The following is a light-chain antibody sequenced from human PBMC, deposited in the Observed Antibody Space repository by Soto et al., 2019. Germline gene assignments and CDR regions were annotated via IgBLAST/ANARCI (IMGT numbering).Light chain of an antibody. CDR2: DAS. Sequence: EIVLTQSPGTLSLSSGERATLSCRASQRVSSNYFAWYQQKTGQATRLLIADASSRAAGIPDRFSVSGSGTDFTLTISRLGPEDFALYYCEQYGGSPSTVGQGTRLESK. J-gene: IGKJ5*01. CDR3: EQYGGSPST. CDR1: QRVSSNY. V-gene: IGKV3-20*01.